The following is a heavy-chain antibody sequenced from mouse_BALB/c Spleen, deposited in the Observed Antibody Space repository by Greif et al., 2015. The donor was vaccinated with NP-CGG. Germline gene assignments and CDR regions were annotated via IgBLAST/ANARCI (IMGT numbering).Heavy chain of an antibody. J-gene: IGHJ3*01. CDR2: INPGSGGT. CDR1: GYAFTNYL. V-gene: IGHV1-54*01. D-gene: IGHD2-1*01. Sequence: QVQLQQSGAELVRPGTSVKVSCKASGYAFTNYLIEWVKQRPGQGLEWIGVINPGSGGTNYNEKFKGKATLTADKSSSTAHMQLSSLTSDDSAVYFCARSVYGNYWFAYWGQGTLVTVSA. CDR3: ARSVYGNYWFAY.